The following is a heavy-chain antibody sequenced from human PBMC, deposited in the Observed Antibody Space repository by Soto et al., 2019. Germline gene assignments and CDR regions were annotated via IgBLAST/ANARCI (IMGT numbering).Heavy chain of an antibody. V-gene: IGHV1-58*02. CDR2: IVVGSGNT. D-gene: IGHD5-12*01. CDR3: AASKYSGYDGANFDY. Sequence: SVKVSCKASGFTFTSSAMQWVRQARGQRLEWIGWIVVGSGNTNYAQKFQERVTITRDMSTSTAYMELSSLRSEDTAVYYFAASKYSGYDGANFDYWGQGTLVTVSS. J-gene: IGHJ4*02. CDR1: GFTFTSSA.